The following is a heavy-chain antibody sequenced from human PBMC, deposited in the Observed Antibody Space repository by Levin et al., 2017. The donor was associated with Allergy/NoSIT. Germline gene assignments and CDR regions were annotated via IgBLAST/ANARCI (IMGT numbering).Heavy chain of an antibody. J-gene: IGHJ4*02. V-gene: IGHV3-66*01. D-gene: IGHD6-13*01. CDR1: GFTVSDHY. CDR2: IYSGDS. Sequence: GESLKISCAASGFTVSDHYMSWVRQAPGKGLEWVSIIYSGDSHYTDSVKGRFTISRDNSKNTLYLEMNSLRAEDTAVYYCANLRGGATAGTWGQGSLVTVSS. CDR3: ANLRGGATAGT.